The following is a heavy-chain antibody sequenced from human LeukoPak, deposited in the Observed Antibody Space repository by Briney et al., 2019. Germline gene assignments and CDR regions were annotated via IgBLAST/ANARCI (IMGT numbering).Heavy chain of an antibody. CDR3: AKDHRGWSPLEDY. D-gene: IGHD6-19*01. V-gene: IGHV3-23*01. CDR1: GFTFSSDA. J-gene: IGHJ4*02. Sequence: PGGSLRLSCAASGFTFSSDAMSWARQAPGKGLEWVSGISGSGGSTYYADSVKGRFTISRDNSKNTLYLQMNSLRAEDTAVYYCAKDHRGWSPLEDYWGQGTLVTVSS. CDR2: ISGSGGST.